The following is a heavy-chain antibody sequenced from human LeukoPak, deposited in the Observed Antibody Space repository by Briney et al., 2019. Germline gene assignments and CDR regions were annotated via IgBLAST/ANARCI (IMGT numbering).Heavy chain of an antibody. V-gene: IGHV3-30*18. CDR2: ILYGGSNK. Sequence: GGSLRLSCAASGFTFTNYGMHWVRQAPGKGLEWVAVILYGGSNKYYADSVKGRFTISRDSSKNTLYLQMNNLRPEDTAVYYCAKLHNLNCDYWGLGTLVTVSS. CDR1: GFTFTNYG. CDR3: AKLHNLNCDY. D-gene: IGHD1-14*01. J-gene: IGHJ4*02.